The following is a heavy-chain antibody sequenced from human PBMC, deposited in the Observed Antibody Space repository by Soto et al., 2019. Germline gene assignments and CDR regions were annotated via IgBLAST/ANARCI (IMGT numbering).Heavy chain of an antibody. J-gene: IGHJ5*02. CDR2: ISISSTYI. V-gene: IGHV3-21*01. D-gene: IGHD2-8*01. CDR3: VRGGCTNGVCRPFDP. CDR1: GFPFISNT. Sequence: EVQLVESGGGLVKPGGSLRLSCAASGFPFISNTMNWVRQAPGKGLEWVSSISISSTYIYYTDSVRGRFTISRDNAKNSRYLQMNSLRAEDTAVYYCVRGGCTNGVCRPFDPWGQGTRVTVSS.